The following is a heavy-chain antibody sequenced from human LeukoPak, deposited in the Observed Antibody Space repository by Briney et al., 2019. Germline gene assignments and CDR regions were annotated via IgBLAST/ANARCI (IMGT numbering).Heavy chain of an antibody. J-gene: IGHJ4*02. V-gene: IGHV4-34*01. CDR1: GGSFSGYY. Sequence: PSETLSLTCAVYGGSFSGYYWSWIRQPPGKGLEWIGEINHSGSTNYNPSLKSRVTISVDTSKNQFSLKLSSVTAADTAVYYCARNWEGLLLGLDYWGQGTLVTVSS. D-gene: IGHD2-15*01. CDR3: ARNWEGLLLGLDY. CDR2: INHSGST.